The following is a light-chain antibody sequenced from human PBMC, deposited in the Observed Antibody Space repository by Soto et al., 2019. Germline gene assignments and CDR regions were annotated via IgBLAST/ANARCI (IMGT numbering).Light chain of an antibody. J-gene: IGKJ5*01. CDR2: GAS. CDR1: QIVRSSY. CDR3: QQYGSSIT. Sequence: EIVLTQSPGTLSLSPGERATLSCRASQIVRSSYLAWYQQKAGQTPRLLVYGASSRATGIPDRFSGSGSGTDFTLTISSLEPEDFAVYYYQQYGSSITFGQGTRLEIK. V-gene: IGKV3-20*01.